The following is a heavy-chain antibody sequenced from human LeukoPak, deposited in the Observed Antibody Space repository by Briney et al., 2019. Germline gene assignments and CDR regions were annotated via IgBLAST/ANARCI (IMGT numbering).Heavy chain of an antibody. CDR1: AFIFSGHW. J-gene: IGHJ5*02. CDR3: AREKEFYGFDP. D-gene: IGHD5/OR15-5a*01. CDR2: IYSGGST. Sequence: QTGGSLRLSCEGSAFIFSGHWMNWVRQAPGKGLEWVSVIYSGGSTDYADSVKGRFTISRDNSKNTLYLQMNSLRAEDTAVYYCAREKEFYGFDPWGQGTLVTVSS. V-gene: IGHV3-53*01.